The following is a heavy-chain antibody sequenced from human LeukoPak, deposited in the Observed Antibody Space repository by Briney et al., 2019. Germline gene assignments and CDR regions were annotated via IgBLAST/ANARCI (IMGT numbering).Heavy chain of an antibody. V-gene: IGHV3-30*04. CDR2: ILKDGSNK. CDR3: ARDAPGIAVAGHFDC. CDR1: GFTFSSYV. Sequence: GRSLRLSCAASGFTFSSYVMHWVPQAPGKGLEGVAVILKDGSNKYYADPVTGRFIISRDNSKNTLYLQMTSLRAEDTAVYYCARDAPGIAVAGHFDCWGQGTLVTVSS. J-gene: IGHJ4*02. D-gene: IGHD6-19*01.